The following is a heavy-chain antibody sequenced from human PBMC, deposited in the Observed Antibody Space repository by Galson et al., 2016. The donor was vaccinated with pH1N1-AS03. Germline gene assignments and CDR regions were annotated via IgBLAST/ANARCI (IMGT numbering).Heavy chain of an antibody. V-gene: IGHV3-53*01. J-gene: IGHJ4*02. CDR1: GLSVAKNY. CDR3: ARVDSSTYSDGWVPFDY. Sequence: SLRLSCAVSGLSVAKNYMSWVRQAPGKGLEWVSSIYTGGDTFYTDSVRGRFTISRDDSKNTLYLQMNSLRAAGTAMYYCARVDSSTYSDGWVPFDYWGQGTLVTVSS. CDR2: IYTGGDT. D-gene: IGHD5-24*01.